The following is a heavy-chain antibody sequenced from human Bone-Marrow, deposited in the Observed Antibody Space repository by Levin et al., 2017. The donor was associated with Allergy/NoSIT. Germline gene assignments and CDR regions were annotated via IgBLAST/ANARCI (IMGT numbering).Heavy chain of an antibody. CDR1: GGTFSSYA. CDR2: IIPIFGTA. V-gene: IGHV1-69*06. D-gene: IGHD2-2*03. CDR3: ARLVDIVVVPAAMGAWFDP. J-gene: IGHJ5*02. Sequence: KISCKASGGTFSSYAISWVRQAPGQGLEWMGGIIPIFGTANYAQKFQGRVTITADKSTSTAYMELSSLRSEDTAVYYCARLVDIVVVPAAMGAWFDPWGQGTLVTVSS.